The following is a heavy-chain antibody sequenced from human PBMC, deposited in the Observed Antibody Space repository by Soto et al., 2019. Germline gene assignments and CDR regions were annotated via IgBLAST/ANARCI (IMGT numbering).Heavy chain of an antibody. CDR2: INHSGST. Sequence: SETLSLTCAVYGGSFSGYYWSWIRQPPGKGLEWIGEINHSGSTNYNPSLKSRVTISVDTSKNQFSLNLSSVTAADTAVYYCAKRTISDSTSGPYNWLDPWGQGALVTVSS. CDR3: AKRTISDSTSGPYNWLDP. D-gene: IGHD2-2*01. CDR1: GGSFSGYY. J-gene: IGHJ5*02. V-gene: IGHV4-34*01.